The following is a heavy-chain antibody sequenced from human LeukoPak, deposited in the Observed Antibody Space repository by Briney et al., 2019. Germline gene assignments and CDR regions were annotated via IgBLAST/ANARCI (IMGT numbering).Heavy chain of an antibody. D-gene: IGHD5-18*01. CDR1: GFTFGSHA. Sequence: GGSLRLSCEASGFTFGSHAMLWVRQAPGKGLEWVAGIFGSGGSPHYADSVKGRFTISRDNSRNTVYLQINSLRADDTAVYYCGKTTVGYSSGQKPAWPVDYWGQGTLVTVSS. V-gene: IGHV3-23*01. CDR3: GKTTVGYSSGQKPAWPVDY. J-gene: IGHJ4*02. CDR2: IFGSGGSP.